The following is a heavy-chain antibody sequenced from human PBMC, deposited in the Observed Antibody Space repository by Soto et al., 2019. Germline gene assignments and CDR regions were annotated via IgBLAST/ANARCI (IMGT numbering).Heavy chain of an antibody. D-gene: IGHD3-16*01. CDR1: GFPFVVYS. Sequence: EVQLVESGGAVVQPGGSRRLSCAASGFPFVVYSMHGARQAPGKGLGGVPVFTWEGVSLYYADPVRGQFTISRNDSKNSLYLQMNSRRPEDTALYYCAKAYNLGPARVSYAHGLNVWGQGTKVTVSS. J-gene: IGHJ6*02. CDR3: AKAYNLGPARVSYAHGLNV. CDR2: FTWEGVSL. V-gene: IGHV3-43D*04.